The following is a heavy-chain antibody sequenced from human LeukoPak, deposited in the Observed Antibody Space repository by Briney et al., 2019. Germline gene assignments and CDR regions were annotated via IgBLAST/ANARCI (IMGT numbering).Heavy chain of an antibody. CDR1: GGSFSGYY. Sequence: YPSETLSLTCAVYGGSFSGYYWSWIRQPPGKGLEWIGEINHSGSTNYNPSLKSRVTISVDTSKNQFSLKLSSVTAADTAVYYCAREGTEYQLLWDQPDAFDIWGQGTMVTVSS. CDR2: INHSGST. D-gene: IGHD2-2*01. CDR3: AREGTEYQLLWDQPDAFDI. J-gene: IGHJ3*02. V-gene: IGHV4-34*01.